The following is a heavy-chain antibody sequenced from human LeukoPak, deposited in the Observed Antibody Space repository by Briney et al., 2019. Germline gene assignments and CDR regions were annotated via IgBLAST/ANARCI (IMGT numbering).Heavy chain of an antibody. D-gene: IGHD6-19*01. Sequence: SVKVSCKASGGTFSSYAISWVRQPPGQGLEWMGGIIPIFGTANYSQKFQGRVTITADESTSTAYMEMSSLRSEDTAVYYCASGSEGIAVAGADYWGQGTLVTVSS. V-gene: IGHV1-69*13. CDR2: IIPIFGTA. J-gene: IGHJ4*02. CDR3: ASGSEGIAVAGADY. CDR1: GGTFSSYA.